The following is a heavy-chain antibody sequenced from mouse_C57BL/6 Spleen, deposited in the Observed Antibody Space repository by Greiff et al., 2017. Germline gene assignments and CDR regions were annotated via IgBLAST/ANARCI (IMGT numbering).Heavy chain of an antibody. CDR1: GFTFNTYA. D-gene: IGHD1-1*01. Sequence: VQLQQSGGGLVQPKGSLKLSCAASGFTFNTYAMHWVRQAPGKGLEWVARIRSKSSNYATYYADSVKDRFTISRDDSQSMLYLQMNNLKTEDTAMYYCVWGYYGSSNYYAMDYWGQGTSVTVAS. CDR2: IRSKSSNYAT. V-gene: IGHV10-3*01. J-gene: IGHJ4*01. CDR3: VWGYYGSSNYYAMDY.